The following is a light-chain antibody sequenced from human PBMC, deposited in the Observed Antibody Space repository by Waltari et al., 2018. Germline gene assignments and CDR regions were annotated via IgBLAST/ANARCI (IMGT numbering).Light chain of an antibody. V-gene: IGKV2-30*02. CDR3: GQGTKVPIFT. CDR2: KVS. J-gene: IGKJ3*01. CDR1: QSFVHSDGNTY. Sequence: DVVMTQSPLSLPITPGQPASISCSSSQSFVHSDGNTYLSWYQQKPGQPPRLLIYKVSNRDSGVPDRFSGSGAGTDFTLKISRVEAEDVGVYYCGQGTKVPIFTFGPGTKLDIK.